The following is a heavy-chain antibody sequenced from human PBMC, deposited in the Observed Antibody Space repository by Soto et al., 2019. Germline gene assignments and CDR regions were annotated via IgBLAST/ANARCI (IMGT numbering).Heavy chain of an antibody. CDR1: GGSFSGYY. D-gene: IGHD6-19*01. Sequence: PSETLSLTCAVYGGSFSGYYWSWIRQPPGKGLEWIGEINHSGSTNYNPSLKSRVTISVDTSKNQFSLKLSSVTAADTAVYYCARGRNSGWYGAHYYYGMDVWGQGTTVTVSS. V-gene: IGHV4-34*01. CDR3: ARGRNSGWYGAHYYYGMDV. CDR2: INHSGST. J-gene: IGHJ6*02.